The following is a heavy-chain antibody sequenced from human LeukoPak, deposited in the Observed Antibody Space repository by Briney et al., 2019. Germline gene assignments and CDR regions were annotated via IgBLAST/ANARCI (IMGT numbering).Heavy chain of an antibody. CDR1: GDSVSSNSAA. CDR2: TYYRSKWYN. CDR3: ARGPPSYDILTGYYKDDFLWGFDY. J-gene: IGHJ4*02. Sequence: SQTLSLTCAISGDSVSSNSAAWNWIRQSPSGGLEWLGRTYYRSKWYNDYAVSVKSRITINPDTSKNQFSLQLNSVTAADTAVYYCARGPPSYDILTGYYKDDFLWGFDYWGQGTLVTVSS. V-gene: IGHV6-1*01. D-gene: IGHD3-9*01.